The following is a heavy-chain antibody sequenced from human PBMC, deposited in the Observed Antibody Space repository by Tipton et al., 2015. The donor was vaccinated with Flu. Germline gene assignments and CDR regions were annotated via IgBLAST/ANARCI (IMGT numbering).Heavy chain of an antibody. Sequence: LRLSCSVSGDSIGSPYFWGWIRKPPGGGLEWIGNVHRSGNGYYKPSLKSRVSISVDTSKNQFSLELTSVTAADTAVYYCARRDYSNYVSEPHNWFDPWGKGILVTVSS. V-gene: IGHV4-38-2*01. CDR2: VHRSGNG. D-gene: IGHD4-11*01. CDR3: ARRDYSNYVSEPHNWFDP. CDR1: GDSIGSPYF. J-gene: IGHJ5*01.